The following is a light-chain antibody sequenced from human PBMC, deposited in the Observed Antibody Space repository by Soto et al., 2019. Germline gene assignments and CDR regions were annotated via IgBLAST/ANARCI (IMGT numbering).Light chain of an antibody. CDR2: DVS. Sequence: QSAPTQPAPVSGSPWQSVAISCTGTSSVVGGFNYVSWYQQHPGKAPKLMIYDVSNRPSGVSNRFSGSKSGNTASLTISGLQAEDEADYYCSSYTSNNTLVFGGGTKVTVL. CDR1: SSVVGGFNY. J-gene: IGLJ2*01. V-gene: IGLV2-14*03. CDR3: SSYTSNNTLV.